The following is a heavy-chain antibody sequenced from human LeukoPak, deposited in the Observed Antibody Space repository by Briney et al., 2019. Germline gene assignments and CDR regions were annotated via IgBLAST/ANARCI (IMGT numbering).Heavy chain of an antibody. CDR2: IYYSGST. Sequence: SETLSLTCTVSGGSISSYYWSWIRQPPGKGLECIGYIYYSGSTNYNPSLKSRVTISVDTKNQFSLKLSSVTAADTAVYYCARDRQLVPGRWYLDLWGRGTLVTVSS. J-gene: IGHJ2*01. CDR1: GGSISSYY. D-gene: IGHD6-13*01. V-gene: IGHV4-59*12. CDR3: ARDRQLVPGRWYLDL.